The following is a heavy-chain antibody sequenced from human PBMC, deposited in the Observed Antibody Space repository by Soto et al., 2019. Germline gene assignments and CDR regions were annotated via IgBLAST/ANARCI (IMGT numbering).Heavy chain of an antibody. CDR1: GFTFSSYA. J-gene: IGHJ4*02. V-gene: IGHV3-23*01. D-gene: IGHD1-20*01. Sequence: EVQLLESGGGLVQPGGSLRLSCAASGFTFSSYAMSWVRQAPGKGLEWISAVSGSGGSTYYADSVKGRFTISRDNSKDTLYLQMNNLRAEDKAVYYCAKPPDYNWNDYWGQGTLVTVSS. CDR2: VSGSGGST. CDR3: AKPPDYNWNDY.